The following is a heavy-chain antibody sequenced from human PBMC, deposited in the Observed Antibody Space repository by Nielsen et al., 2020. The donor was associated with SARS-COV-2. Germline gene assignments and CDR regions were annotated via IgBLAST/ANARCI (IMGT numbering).Heavy chain of an antibody. V-gene: IGHV3-30*18. J-gene: IGHJ4*02. D-gene: IGHD1-26*01. CDR2: ISYDGSNK. CDR3: AKGGTGSYYDYFDY. Sequence: GGSLRLSCAASGFTFSSYGMHWVRQAPGKGLEWVAVISYDGSNKYYADSVKGRFTISRDNSKNTLYLQMNSLRAEDTAVYCCAKGGTGSYYDYFDYWGQGTLVTVSS. CDR1: GFTFSSYG.